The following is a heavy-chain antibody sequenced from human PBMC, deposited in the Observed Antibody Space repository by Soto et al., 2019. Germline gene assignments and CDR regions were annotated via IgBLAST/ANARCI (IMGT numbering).Heavy chain of an antibody. Sequence: QVQLQESGPGLVKPSQTLSLTCTVSGGSISSGGNYWSWIRQHPGKGLEWIGYIYYSGSTYYNPSLKGRVTISVDTSKNQFSLKLSSVTAADTAVYYCASDPSGNSDYWYFDLWGRGTLVTVSS. CDR2: IYYSGST. CDR1: GGSISSGGNY. J-gene: IGHJ2*01. CDR3: ASDPSGNSDYWYFDL. V-gene: IGHV4-31*03. D-gene: IGHD2-21*02.